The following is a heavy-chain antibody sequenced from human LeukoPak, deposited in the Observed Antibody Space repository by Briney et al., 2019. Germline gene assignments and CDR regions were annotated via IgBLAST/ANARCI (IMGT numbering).Heavy chain of an antibody. CDR1: GFIFNNYG. J-gene: IGHJ3*02. D-gene: IGHD3-16*01. CDR3: AKGTQSYDPHVDAFDI. CDR2: ISGSGGST. V-gene: IGHV3-23*01. Sequence: PGGTLILSCAASGFIFNNYGMNWVRQAPGKGLEWVSAISGSGGSTYYADSVKGRFTISRDNSKNTLYLQMNSLRAEDTAVYYCAKGTQSYDPHVDAFDIWGQGTMVTVSS.